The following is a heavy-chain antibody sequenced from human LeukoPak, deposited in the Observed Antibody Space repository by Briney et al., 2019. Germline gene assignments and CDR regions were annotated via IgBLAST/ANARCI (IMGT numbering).Heavy chain of an antibody. D-gene: IGHD4-23*01. J-gene: IGHJ4*02. V-gene: IGHV3-7*01. CDR1: GFTLSNYW. CDR3: ARDSVEASNYFDY. CDR2: IKQDGSEK. Sequence: AGGSLRLSCVASGFTLSNYWMSWVRQAPGKGLEWVANIKQDGSEKYYVDSVKGRFTISRDNAKNSLYLQMNSLRAEDTAVYYCARDSVEASNYFDYWGQGTLVTVSS.